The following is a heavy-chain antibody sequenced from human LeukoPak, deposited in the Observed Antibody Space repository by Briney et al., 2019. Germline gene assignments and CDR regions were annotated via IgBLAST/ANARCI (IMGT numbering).Heavy chain of an antibody. V-gene: IGHV3-20*04. CDR3: ARDHYYDSSGYYYPRFDY. Sequence: GGSLRLSCAASGFTFSSYEMNWVRQAPGKGLEWVSGINWNGGSTGYADSVKGRFTISRDNAKNSLYLQMNSLRAEDTALYYCARDHYYDSSGYYYPRFDYWGQGTLVTVSS. J-gene: IGHJ4*02. CDR1: GFTFSSYE. CDR2: INWNGGST. D-gene: IGHD3-22*01.